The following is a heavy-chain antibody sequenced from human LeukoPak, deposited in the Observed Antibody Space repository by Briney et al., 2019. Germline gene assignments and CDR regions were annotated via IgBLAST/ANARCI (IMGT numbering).Heavy chain of an antibody. Sequence: SQTLSLTCTVSGGSMSSSSYYWGWIRQSPGKGLEWIGSIYYIGATHYNPSLKSRVTMSVDTSKNQFSVKLTSVTATDTAVYYCVRVRGYWLVRGYLDYWGQGTQVTVSS. J-gene: IGHJ4*02. CDR2: IYYIGAT. D-gene: IGHD6-19*01. CDR3: VRVRGYWLVRGYLDY. CDR1: GGSMSSSSYY. V-gene: IGHV4-39*02.